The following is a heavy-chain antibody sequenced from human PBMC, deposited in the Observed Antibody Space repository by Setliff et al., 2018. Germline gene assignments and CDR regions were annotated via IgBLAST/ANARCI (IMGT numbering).Heavy chain of an antibody. CDR2: INNWGYSI. CDR3: ARDPGTTSSLFGGLDV. J-gene: IGHJ6*02. V-gene: IGHV3-48*03. CDR1: GFTFTSHG. D-gene: IGHD1-7*01. Sequence: GGSLRLSCEVSGFTFTSHGMNWLRQAPGRGLEWISYINNWGYSIYYADSVKGRFTISRDNAKKSLFLQMDSLRAEDTAVYFCARDPGTTSSLFGGLDVWGQGTTVTVSS.